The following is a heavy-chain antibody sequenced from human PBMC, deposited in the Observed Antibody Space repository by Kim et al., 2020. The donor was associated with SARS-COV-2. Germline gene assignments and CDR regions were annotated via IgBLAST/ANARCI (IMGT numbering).Heavy chain of an antibody. V-gene: IGHV4-59*01. J-gene: IGHJ4*02. CDR3: VRGVDY. CDR2: IYYSGST. Sequence: SETLSLTCTVSGGSISSYYWSWIRQPPGKGLEWIGYIYYSGSTNYNPSLKSRVTISVDTSKNQFSLKLRSVTAADTAVYYCVRGVDYWGQGTLVTVSS. CDR1: GGSISSYY.